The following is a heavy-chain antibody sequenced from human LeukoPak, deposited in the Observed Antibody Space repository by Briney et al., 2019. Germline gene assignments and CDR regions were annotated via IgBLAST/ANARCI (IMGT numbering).Heavy chain of an antibody. D-gene: IGHD7-27*01. V-gene: IGHV3-30-3*01. J-gene: IGHJ4*02. Sequence: GGSLRLSCAASGFTFSSYAMHWVRQAPGKGLEWVAVISYDGSNKYYADSMKGRFTISRDNSKNTLYLQMNSLRAEDTAVYYCASWPGLNFDYWGQGTLVTVSS. CDR2: ISYDGSNK. CDR3: ASWPGLNFDY. CDR1: GFTFSSYA.